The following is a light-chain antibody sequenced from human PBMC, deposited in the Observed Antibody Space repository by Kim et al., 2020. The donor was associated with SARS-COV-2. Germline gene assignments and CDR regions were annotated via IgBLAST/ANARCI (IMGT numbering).Light chain of an antibody. CDR2: DVS. J-gene: IGLJ3*02. Sequence: ITISCTGTSSDVGGYNFASWYQQHPGKAPKLMIYDVSNRPSGVSNRFSGSKSGNTASLTISGLQAEDEADYYCSSYTSSSTLAWVFGGGTQLTVL. CDR1: SSDVGGYNF. V-gene: IGLV2-14*03. CDR3: SSYTSSSTLAWV.